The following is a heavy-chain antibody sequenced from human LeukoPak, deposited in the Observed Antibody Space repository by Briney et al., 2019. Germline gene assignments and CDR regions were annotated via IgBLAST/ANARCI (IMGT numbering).Heavy chain of an antibody. J-gene: IGHJ6*02. CDR3: ARDPSPRSYGMDV. Sequence: PGGSLRLSCAASGVTFSSYGMHWVRQAPGKGGEGVEVICYAVPTHYYPASVTGPFTISRDNSKTTLYLPMNSLRAEDTAVYYCARDPSPRSYGMDVWGQGTTVTVSS. CDR1: GVTFSSYG. CDR2: ICYAVPTH. V-gene: IGHV3-33*01.